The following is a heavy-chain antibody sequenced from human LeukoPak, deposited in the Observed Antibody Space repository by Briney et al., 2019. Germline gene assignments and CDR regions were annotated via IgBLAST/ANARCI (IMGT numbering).Heavy chain of an antibody. CDR2: INPKSGGT. D-gene: IGHD6-13*01. J-gene: IGHJ4*02. CDR1: GYTFTGYY. Sequence: ASVKVSCKASGYTFTGYYIHWVRQAPGQGLEWMGRINPKSGGTNYAQKLQGGVTMTRDTSISTAYMEFSRLTSDDTAVYYCAREIDGSSWYHFDYWGQGTLVTVSS. CDR3: AREIDGSSWYHFDY. V-gene: IGHV1-2*06.